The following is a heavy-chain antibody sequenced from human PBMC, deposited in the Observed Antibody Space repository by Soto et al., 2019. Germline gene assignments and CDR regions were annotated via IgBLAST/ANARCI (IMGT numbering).Heavy chain of an antibody. D-gene: IGHD3-10*01. CDR3: ARGITMVRGVPIYGMDV. V-gene: IGHV4-34*01. CDR2: INHSGST. Sequence: SETLSLTCAVYGGSFSGYYWNWIRQPPGKGLEWIGEINHSGSTNYNPSLKSRVTISLDTSTSRNQFSLKLRTVTAADTAVYYCARGITMVRGVPIYGMDVWGQGTTVTVSS. J-gene: IGHJ6*02. CDR1: GGSFSGYY.